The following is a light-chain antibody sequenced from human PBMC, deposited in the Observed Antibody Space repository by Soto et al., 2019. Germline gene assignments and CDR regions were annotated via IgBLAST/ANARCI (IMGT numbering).Light chain of an antibody. V-gene: IGKV1-9*01. CDR2: AAS. CDR3: QQLNSYPLT. Sequence: IQFTHSPSSLSASVGDSVTITCRSSQGISSYLAWYQQEPGKAPKLLIYAASTLQSGVPSRFSGGGSGTDFTLTISSLQPEDFATYYCQQLNSYPLTLGGGTKVDIK. CDR1: QGISSY. J-gene: IGKJ4*01.